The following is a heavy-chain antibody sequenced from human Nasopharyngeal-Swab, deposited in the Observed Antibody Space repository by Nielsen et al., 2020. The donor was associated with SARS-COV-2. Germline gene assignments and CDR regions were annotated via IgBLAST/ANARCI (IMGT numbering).Heavy chain of an antibody. Sequence: SVKVSCKASGGTFSSYAISWVRQAPGQGLEWMGGIIPIFGTANYAQKFQGRVTITADKSTSTAYMELSSLRFEDTAVYYCARARYYDSSGYYYYFDYWGQGTLVTVSS. CDR2: IIPIFGTA. J-gene: IGHJ4*02. CDR3: ARARYYDSSGYYYYFDY. D-gene: IGHD3-22*01. CDR1: GGTFSSYA. V-gene: IGHV1-69*06.